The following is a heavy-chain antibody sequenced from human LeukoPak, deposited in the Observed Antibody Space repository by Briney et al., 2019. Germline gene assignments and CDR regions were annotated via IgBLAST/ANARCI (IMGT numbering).Heavy chain of an antibody. Sequence: SETLSLACTVSGGSVSSGSYYWTWIRQPPGTGLEWFGYIYYSGSTNYTPSLKSRVTISVDTSKNQFSLKLSAVTAADTAVYYCARGTSASYGMDVWGQGTTVTVSS. CDR1: GGSVSSGSYY. V-gene: IGHV4-61*01. J-gene: IGHJ6*02. D-gene: IGHD1-7*01. CDR2: IYYSGST. CDR3: ARGTSASYGMDV.